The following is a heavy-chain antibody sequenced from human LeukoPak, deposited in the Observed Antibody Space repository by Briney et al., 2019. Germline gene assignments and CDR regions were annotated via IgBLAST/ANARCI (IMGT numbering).Heavy chain of an antibody. V-gene: IGHV1-2*02. CDR1: VYTFTHYY. CDR3: ARDGLCSSTSCQNFDS. Sequence: ASVNVSYKASVYTFTHYYIQWLRQAPGQGLEWMGWINPHSDDRNYAQSFQGRVTMTRDASISTVYMELSVLTSDDTAVSYCARDGLCSSTSCQNFDSWGQGALVTVSS. D-gene: IGHD2-2*01. J-gene: IGHJ4*02. CDR2: INPHSDDR.